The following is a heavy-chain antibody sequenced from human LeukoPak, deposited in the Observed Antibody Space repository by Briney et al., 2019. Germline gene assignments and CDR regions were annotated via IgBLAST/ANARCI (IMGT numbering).Heavy chain of an antibody. CDR2: ISGSGGST. V-gene: IGHV3-23*01. J-gene: IGHJ6*02. D-gene: IGHD3-10*01. CDR3: AKGPYGSGSEVYYYYYGMDV. Sequence: PGGSLRLSCAASGSTFSSYAMSWVRQAPGKGLEWVSAISGSGGSTYYADSVKGRFTISRDNSKNTLYLQMNSLRAEDTAVYYCAKGPYGSGSEVYYYYYGMDVWGQGTTVTVSS. CDR1: GSTFSSYA.